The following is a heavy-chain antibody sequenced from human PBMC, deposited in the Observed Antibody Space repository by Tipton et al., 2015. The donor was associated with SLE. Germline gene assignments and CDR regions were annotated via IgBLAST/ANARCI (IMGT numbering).Heavy chain of an antibody. CDR1: GGPISSSSYY. D-gene: IGHD4-11*01. V-gene: IGHV4-39*01. Sequence: TLSLTCTVPGGPISSSSYYWGWTRQPPGKGLGWVGSNYYSGNTYYDPSLKSRGTITLDTSRNQFSLKLSSVAAADTAVYYWARLDCSNYWYFDLWGRGTLVTVSS. J-gene: IGHJ2*01. CDR3: ARLDCSNYWYFDL. CDR2: NYYSGNT.